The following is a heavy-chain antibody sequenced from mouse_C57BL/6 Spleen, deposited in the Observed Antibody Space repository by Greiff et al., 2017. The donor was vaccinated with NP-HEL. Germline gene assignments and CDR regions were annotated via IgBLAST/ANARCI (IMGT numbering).Heavy chain of an antibody. V-gene: IGHV1-50*01. CDR3: ARGATVVASFDY. Sequence: QVQLQQPGAELVKPGASVKLSCKASGYTLTSYWMQWVKQRPGQGLEWIGEIDPSDSYTNYNQKFKGKATLTVDTSSSTAYMQLSSLTSEDSAVYYCARGATVVASFDYWGQGTTLTVSS. J-gene: IGHJ2*01. CDR2: IDPSDSYT. D-gene: IGHD1-1*01. CDR1: GYTLTSYW.